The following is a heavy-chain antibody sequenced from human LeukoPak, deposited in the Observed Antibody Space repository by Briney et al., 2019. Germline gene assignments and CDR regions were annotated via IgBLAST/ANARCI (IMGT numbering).Heavy chain of an antibody. D-gene: IGHD1-1*01. J-gene: IGHJ4*02. CDR2: IYNGANT. CDR1: GFTFSDYY. CDR3: ARLEPPFDY. Sequence: PGGSLRLSCAASGFTFSDYYMSWIRQAPGKGLEWVSVIYNGANTYYADSVKGRFTISRDNSKNTLYLQMNSLRPDDTAVYYCARLEPPFDYWGQGTLVTVSS. V-gene: IGHV3-53*01.